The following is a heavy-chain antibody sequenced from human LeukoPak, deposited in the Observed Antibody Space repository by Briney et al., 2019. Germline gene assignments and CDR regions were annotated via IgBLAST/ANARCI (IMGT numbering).Heavy chain of an antibody. V-gene: IGHV6-1*01. J-gene: IGHJ4*02. Sequence: LSQTLSLTCAISGDSVSSNIATWNWIRQSPSRGLEWLGRIYYRSEWYNEYAVSVKSRITINPDTSKNQFTLQLNSVTPEDTAVYYCARGGIAVAGLDYWGQGTLVTVSS. CDR3: ARGGIAVAGLDY. CDR2: IYYRSEWYN. CDR1: GDSVSSNIAT. D-gene: IGHD6-19*01.